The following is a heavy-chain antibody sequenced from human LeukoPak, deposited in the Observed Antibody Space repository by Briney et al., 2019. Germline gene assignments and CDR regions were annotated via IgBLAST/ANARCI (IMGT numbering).Heavy chain of an antibody. J-gene: IGHJ4*02. CDR2: XXXDGTDK. CDR3: ARESSRGGAFDY. D-gene: IGHD3-10*01. V-gene: IGHV3-30*04. CDR1: GXTFXSXX. Sequence: GGSLRLSCAASGXTFXSXXXXXVXXAPXXXXXWXAVXXXDGTDKYYAXSVKGRFTVSRDNSKNTLYLQMNSLRAEDTAVYYXARESSRGGAFDYWGQGTLVTVSA.